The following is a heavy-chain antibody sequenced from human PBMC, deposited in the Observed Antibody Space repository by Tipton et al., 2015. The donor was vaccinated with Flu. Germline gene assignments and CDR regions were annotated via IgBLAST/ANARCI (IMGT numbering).Heavy chain of an antibody. Sequence: SLRLSCAASGFTFSSYGMHWVRQAPGKGLEWVAVIWYDGSNKYYADSVKGRFTISRDNSKNTLYLQMNSLRAEDTAVYYCARGGVFEVYYFDYWGQGTLVTVSS. J-gene: IGHJ4*02. CDR3: ARGGVFEVYYFDY. D-gene: IGHD3-16*01. V-gene: IGHV3-33*01. CDR2: IWYDGSNK. CDR1: GFTFSSYG.